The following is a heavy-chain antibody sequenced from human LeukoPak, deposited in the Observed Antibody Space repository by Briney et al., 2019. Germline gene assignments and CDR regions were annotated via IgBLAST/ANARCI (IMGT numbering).Heavy chain of an antibody. V-gene: IGHV3-20*04. CDR3: ARDLIYYDSSGYYPGKIYFDY. D-gene: IGHD3-22*01. CDR1: GFTFDDYG. Sequence: GGSLRLSCAASGFTFDDYGMSWVRQAPGKGLEWVFGINWNGGSTGYADSVKRRFNISRDNAKNSLYLQMTSLRAEDTALYYCARDLIYYDSSGYYPGKIYFDYWGQGTLVTVSS. CDR2: INWNGGST. J-gene: IGHJ4*02.